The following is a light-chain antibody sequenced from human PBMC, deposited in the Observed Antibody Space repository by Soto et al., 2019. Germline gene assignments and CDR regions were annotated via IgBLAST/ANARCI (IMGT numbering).Light chain of an antibody. V-gene: IGLV2-23*02. J-gene: IGLJ2*01. CDR2: EVS. CDR1: SSDVGSYNL. Sequence: QSLLTQPASVSGSPGQSITISCTGTSSDVGSYNLVSWYQQHPGKAPKLMIYEVSKRPSGVSNRFSGSKSGNTASLTISGLQAEDEADYYCCSYAGSRAVVFGGGTQLTVL. CDR3: CSYAGSRAVV.